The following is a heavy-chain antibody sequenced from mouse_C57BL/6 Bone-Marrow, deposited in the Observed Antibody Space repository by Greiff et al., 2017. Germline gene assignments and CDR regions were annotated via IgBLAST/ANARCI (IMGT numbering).Heavy chain of an antibody. J-gene: IGHJ1*03. D-gene: IGHD1-1*01. CDR1: GFSLSTFGMG. CDR3: ARIRDYGRYWYFDV. V-gene: IGHV8-8*01. CDR2: IWWDDDK. Sequence: QVTLKVCGPGILQPSQTLSLTCSFSGFSLSTFGMGVGWIRQPSGKGLEWLAHIWWDDDKYYKPALKSRLTISKDTSKNQVFLKIANVDTADTATYYCARIRDYGRYWYFDVWGTGTTVTVSS.